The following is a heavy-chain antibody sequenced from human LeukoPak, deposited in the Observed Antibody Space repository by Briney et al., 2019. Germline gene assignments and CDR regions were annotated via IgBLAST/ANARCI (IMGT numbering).Heavy chain of an antibody. D-gene: IGHD3-10*01. CDR1: GFTFSSYA. Sequence: GGSLRLSCAASGFTFSSYAMSWVRQAPGKGLEWVSAISGSGGSTYYADPVKGRFTISRDNSKNTLYLQMNSLRAEDTAVYYCAKDGTYYYGSGNFDYWGQGALVTVSS. V-gene: IGHV3-23*01. J-gene: IGHJ4*02. CDR3: AKDGTYYYGSGNFDY. CDR2: ISGSGGST.